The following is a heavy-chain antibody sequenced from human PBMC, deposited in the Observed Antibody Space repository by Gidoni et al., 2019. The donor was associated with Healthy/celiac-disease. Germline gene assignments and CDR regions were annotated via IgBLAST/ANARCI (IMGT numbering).Heavy chain of an antibody. CDR3: ARAITIAQDYYYGMDV. CDR2: MNPNSGNT. Sequence: QVQLVQSGAEVKKPGASVKVSCNASGYPFNSYDINWVRQATGQGLEWMGWMNPNSGNTGYAQKFQGRVTMTRNTSISTAYMELSSLRSEDTAVYYCARAITIAQDYYYGMDVWGQGTTVTVSS. D-gene: IGHD6-13*01. J-gene: IGHJ6*02. CDR1: GYPFNSYD. V-gene: IGHV1-8*01.